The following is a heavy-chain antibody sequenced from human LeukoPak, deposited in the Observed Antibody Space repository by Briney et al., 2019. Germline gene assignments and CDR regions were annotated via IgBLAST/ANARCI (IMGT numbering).Heavy chain of an antibody. V-gene: IGHV3-33*01. Sequence: GGSLRLSYAPSGFSFEVYGMHGARHAPGGGLEGGGLIWNDGNKTYYVDSVKGRFTISRDNSKNTVDLQMSSLRGEDTAVYYCARYGGVVPGSKMDVWGQGTTVTVSS. D-gene: IGHD3-16*01. CDR2: IWNDGNKT. CDR1: GFSFEVYG. CDR3: ARYGGVVPGSKMDV. J-gene: IGHJ6*01.